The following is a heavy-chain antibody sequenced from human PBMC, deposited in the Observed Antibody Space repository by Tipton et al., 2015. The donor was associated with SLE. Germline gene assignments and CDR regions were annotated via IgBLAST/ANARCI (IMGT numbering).Heavy chain of an antibody. V-gene: IGHV4-31*03. CDR1: GGSISSNNFF. CDR2: IYYSGSA. J-gene: IGHJ3*02. CDR3: AREVVTITDSDAFDI. Sequence: TLSLTCTVSGGSISSNNFFWSWPRQHPGKGLEWIGYIYYSGSALYNPSLKSRVTMSVDTSKNQFFIRLSSATAADTAVYYCAREVVTITDSDAFDIWGQGTMVTVSS. D-gene: IGHD3-3*01.